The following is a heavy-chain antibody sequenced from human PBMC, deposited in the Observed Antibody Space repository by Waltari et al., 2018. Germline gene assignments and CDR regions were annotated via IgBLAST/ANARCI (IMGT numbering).Heavy chain of an antibody. D-gene: IGHD1-26*01. CDR1: GFTFDDYA. Sequence: DVQLVESGGGLVQPGRSLRLSCVASGFTFDDYAMPLVRHAPGKGLEWVSGIRWNSGSIGYADSVKGRFTISRDNAKNARYLQMNSLRAEDTALYYCAKDMVGAPGRTFDYWGQGTLVTVSS. CDR2: IRWNSGSI. CDR3: AKDMVGAPGRTFDY. J-gene: IGHJ4*02. V-gene: IGHV3-9*01.